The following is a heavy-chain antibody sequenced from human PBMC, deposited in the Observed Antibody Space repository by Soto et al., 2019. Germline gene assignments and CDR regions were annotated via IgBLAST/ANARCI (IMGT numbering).Heavy chain of an antibody. CDR3: ARGYYYDSSGYYRDAEYFQH. J-gene: IGHJ1*01. V-gene: IGHV1-46*03. CDR2: INPSGGST. D-gene: IGHD3-22*01. CDR1: GYTFTSYY. Sequence: ASVKVSCKASGYTFTSYYMHWVRQAPGQGLEWMGIINPSGGSTSYAQKFQGRVTMTRDTSTSTVYMELSSLRSEDTAVYYCARGYYYDSSGYYRDAEYFQHWGQGTLVTVSS.